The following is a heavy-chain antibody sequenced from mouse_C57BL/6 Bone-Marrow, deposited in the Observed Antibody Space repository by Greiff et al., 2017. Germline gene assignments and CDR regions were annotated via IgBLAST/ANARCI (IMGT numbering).Heavy chain of an antibody. J-gene: IGHJ1*03. Sequence: VQLQQSGAELARPGASVKLSCKASGYTFTSYGISWVKQRTGQGLEWIGEIYPRSGNTYYNEKFKGKATLTADKSSSTAYMELRSLTSEDSAVYFCARLGLPWYFDVWGTGTTATVSS. CDR1: GYTFTSYG. CDR2: IYPRSGNT. V-gene: IGHV1-81*01. D-gene: IGHD2-2*01. CDR3: ARLGLPWYFDV.